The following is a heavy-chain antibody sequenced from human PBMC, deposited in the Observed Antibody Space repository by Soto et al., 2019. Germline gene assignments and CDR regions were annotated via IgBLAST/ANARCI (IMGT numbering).Heavy chain of an antibody. CDR3: ATKVRVNNYLYYGMDV. CDR2: IAFDGSQE. D-gene: IGHD3-3*01. Sequence: QVQLVESGGGVVQPGRALRLSCAASGFSFNTSGMHWVRQAPGKGLEWVAVIAFDGSQEFYGDSVRGRFTISRDNSKNTLFLQMKSLTPEDTAVYYCATKVRVNNYLYYGMDVWGQGTTVTVSS. V-gene: IGHV3-30*03. CDR1: GFSFNTSG. J-gene: IGHJ6*02.